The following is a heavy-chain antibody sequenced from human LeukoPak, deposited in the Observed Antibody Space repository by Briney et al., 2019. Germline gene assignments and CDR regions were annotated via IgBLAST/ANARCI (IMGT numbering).Heavy chain of an antibody. J-gene: IGHJ4*02. CDR1: GYTFTGYY. Sequence: ASVKVPCKASGYTFTGYYMHWVRQAPGQGLEWMGWINPNSGNTGYAQKFQGRVTMTRNTSISTAFMELSSLRSEDTAVYYCARVGIVGATWFGYWGQGTLVTVSS. CDR2: INPNSGNT. D-gene: IGHD1-26*01. CDR3: ARVGIVGATWFGY. V-gene: IGHV1-8*02.